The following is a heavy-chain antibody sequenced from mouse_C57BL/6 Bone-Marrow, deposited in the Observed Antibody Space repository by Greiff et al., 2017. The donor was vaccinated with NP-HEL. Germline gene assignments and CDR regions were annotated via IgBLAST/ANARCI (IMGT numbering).Heavy chain of an antibody. J-gene: IGHJ4*01. CDR1: GYSITSGYY. CDR2: ISYDGSN. V-gene: IGHV3-6*01. D-gene: IGHD2-10*02. Sequence: VQLQQSGPGLVKPSQSLSLTCSVTGYSITSGYYWNWIRQFPGNKLEWMGYISYDGSNNYNPSLKNRISITRDTSKNQFFLKLNSVTTEDTATYYCARGHSISYAMDYWGQGTSVTVSS. CDR3: ARGHSISYAMDY.